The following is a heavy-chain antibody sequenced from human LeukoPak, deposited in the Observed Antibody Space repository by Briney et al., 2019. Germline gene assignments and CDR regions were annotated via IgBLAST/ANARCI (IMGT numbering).Heavy chain of an antibody. CDR3: AREVIVLPAPFDP. Sequence: SETLSLTCSVSGDSISNNNHYWGWIRQSPGKGLEWIGSMYYRGNSYYSPSLKSRVTISIDTSKNQFSLKLTSVTVADTAIYFCAREVIVLPAPFDPWGQGTLVTVSS. CDR2: MYYRGNS. CDR1: GDSISNNNHY. J-gene: IGHJ5*02. V-gene: IGHV4-39*07. D-gene: IGHD2/OR15-2a*01.